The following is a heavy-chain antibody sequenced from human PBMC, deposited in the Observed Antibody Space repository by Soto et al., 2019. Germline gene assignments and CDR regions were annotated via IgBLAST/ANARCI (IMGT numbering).Heavy chain of an antibody. CDR2: ISNDCGDI. CDR3: ARGRLWSFDF. D-gene: IGHD3-10*01. J-gene: IGHJ4*02. CDR1: GFTFGSYW. Sequence: GGSLRLSCAASGFTFGSYWMSWVRQAPGKGLEWISYISNDCGDIYYVDSLKGRFTISRDNGKNSLYLQMNSLTDEDTAVYYCARGRLWSFDFWGQGTLVTVSS. V-gene: IGHV3-48*02.